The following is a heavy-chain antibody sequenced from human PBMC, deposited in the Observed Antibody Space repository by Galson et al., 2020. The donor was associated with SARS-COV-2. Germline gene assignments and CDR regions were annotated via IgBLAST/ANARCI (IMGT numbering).Heavy chain of an antibody. D-gene: IGHD5-12*01. V-gene: IGHV1-46*03. J-gene: IGHJ4*02. CDR1: GYTFTTYY. CDR2: INPTGGIT. CDR3: TKGALEMATIGSFDY. Sequence: ASVKVSCKASGYTFTTYYMHWVRQAPGQGLEWMGVINPTGGITSYAQKFQGRVTMTRDTSTSTVYMELRSLRSEDTAVYYCTKGALEMATIGSFDYWGQGTLVTVSS.